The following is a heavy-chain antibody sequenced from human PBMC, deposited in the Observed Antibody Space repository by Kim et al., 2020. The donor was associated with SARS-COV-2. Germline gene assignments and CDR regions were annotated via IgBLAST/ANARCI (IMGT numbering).Heavy chain of an antibody. Sequence: RFTSSRDNSQNTLYLQMNSLRAEDTAVYYCATSTCSGGSCYPVGAFDIWGQGTMVTVSS. CDR3: ATSTCSGGSCYPVGAFDI. V-gene: IGHV3-30*07. J-gene: IGHJ3*02. D-gene: IGHD2-15*01.